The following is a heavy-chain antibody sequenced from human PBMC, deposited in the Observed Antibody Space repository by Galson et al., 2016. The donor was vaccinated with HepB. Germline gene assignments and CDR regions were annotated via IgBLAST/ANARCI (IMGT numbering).Heavy chain of an antibody. V-gene: IGHV3-23*01. CDR2: ISGSGGTT. CDR1: GFTFRTYA. J-gene: IGHJ5*02. D-gene: IGHD3-16*02. Sequence: SLRLSCAASGFTFRTYAMSWVRQAPGKGLEWVSTISGSGGTTYYADSVKGRFTISRDNSKNTLYLQMNSLRAEETAVYYCAKGVIPGAFYTKWFDPWGQGTLVTVSS. CDR3: AKGVIPGAFYTKWFDP.